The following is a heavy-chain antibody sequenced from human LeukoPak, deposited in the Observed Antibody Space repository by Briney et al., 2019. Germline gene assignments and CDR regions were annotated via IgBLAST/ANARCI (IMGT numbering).Heavy chain of an antibody. CDR3: ARFDFWSGYYKGFDY. D-gene: IGHD3-3*01. V-gene: IGHV1-69*13. CDR2: IIPIFGTA. Sequence: GASVKVSCKASGGTFSSYAISWVRQAPGQGLEWMGGIIPIFGTANYAQKFQGRVTITADESTSTAYMELRSLRSDDTAAYYCARFDFWSGYYKGFDYWGQGTLVTVSS. CDR1: GGTFSSYA. J-gene: IGHJ4*02.